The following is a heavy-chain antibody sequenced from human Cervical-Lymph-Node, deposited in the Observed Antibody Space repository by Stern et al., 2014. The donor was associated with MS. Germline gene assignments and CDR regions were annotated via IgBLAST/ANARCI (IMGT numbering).Heavy chain of an antibody. J-gene: IGHJ4*01. V-gene: IGHV1-2*02. D-gene: IGHD3-3*01. CDR3: ARGSGTAYDLRGDY. CDR2: INPNSGGT. CDR1: GYTFTDYY. Sequence: QVQLVQSGAEAKAPGASMKVSCRASGYTFTDYYLHWVRQAPGQGLEWLGWINPNSGGTNYAQNFQGRVTMTRDTSISTAYMELRWLGYADTAVYYCARGSGTAYDLRGDYWGQGTLVTVSS.